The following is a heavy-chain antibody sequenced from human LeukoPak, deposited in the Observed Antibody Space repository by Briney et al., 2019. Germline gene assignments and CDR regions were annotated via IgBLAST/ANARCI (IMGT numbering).Heavy chain of an antibody. J-gene: IGHJ5*02. V-gene: IGHV3-23*01. D-gene: IGHD1-1*01. CDR2: IIGTGGST. Sequence: GGSLRLSCAASGFTFSSYAMSWVRQAPGKGLEWVSIIIGTGGSTYYADSVKGRFTISRDNSKNTLYLQMNSLTAEDTAVYYCVRGWQQLGSWGRGTLVTVSS. CDR1: GFTFSSYA. CDR3: VRGWQQLGS.